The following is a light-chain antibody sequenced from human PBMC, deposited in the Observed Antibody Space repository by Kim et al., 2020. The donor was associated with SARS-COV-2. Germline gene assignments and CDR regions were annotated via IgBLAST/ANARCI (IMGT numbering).Light chain of an antibody. Sequence: SAGNSAPLSCRGSQSVSSRSLAWHPQNPGQAPRLLNYGACSRATGIPDRFSGSGSGTAFTLTSSRLEPEDFAVYYCQQNGSSPLTFGQGTKVDIK. CDR3: QQNGSSPLT. CDR2: GAC. V-gene: IGKV3-20*01. J-gene: IGKJ1*01. CDR1: QSVSSRS.